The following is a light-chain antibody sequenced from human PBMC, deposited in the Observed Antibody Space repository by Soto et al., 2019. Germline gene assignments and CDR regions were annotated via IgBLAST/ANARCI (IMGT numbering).Light chain of an antibody. CDR3: QQYNSYST. CDR2: DAS. Sequence: DIQMTQSPSTLSASVGDRVTITCRASQSIGSWLAWYQQKPGKAPKLLIYDASSLESGVPSRFSGSGSGTEFTLTISSLQPDDFETYYCQQYNSYSTFGQGTKVEIK. V-gene: IGKV1-5*01. J-gene: IGKJ1*01. CDR1: QSIGSW.